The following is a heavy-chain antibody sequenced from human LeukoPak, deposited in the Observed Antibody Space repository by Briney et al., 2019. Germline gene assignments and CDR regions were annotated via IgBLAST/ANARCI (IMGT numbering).Heavy chain of an antibody. CDR2: ISYDGSNK. J-gene: IGHJ4*02. Sequence: PGGSLRLSCAASGFTFSSYGMHWVRQAPGKGLEWVAVISYDGSNKYYADSVKGRFTISRDNSKNTLYLQMNSLRAEDTAVYYCAKYSPMVRGATAGYFDYWGQGTLVTVSS. V-gene: IGHV3-30*18. CDR1: GFTFSSYG. D-gene: IGHD3-10*01. CDR3: AKYSPMVRGATAGYFDY.